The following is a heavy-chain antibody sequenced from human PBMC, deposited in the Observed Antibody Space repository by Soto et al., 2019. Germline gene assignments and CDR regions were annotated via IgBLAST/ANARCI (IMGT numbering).Heavy chain of an antibody. J-gene: IGHJ4*02. CDR2: IYWDDDK. D-gene: IGHD3-10*01. CDR1: GSSLSTSGVG. V-gene: IGHV2-5*02. Sequence: QITLKESGPTLVKPTQTLTLTCTSSGSSLSTSGVGVGWIRQPPGKALEWLALIYWDDDKRYSPYLKSRLTITKDTSKNQVVLTMTNMDPVDTATYYCSLRPDGSGIDYWGQGTLVTVSS. CDR3: SLRPDGSGIDY.